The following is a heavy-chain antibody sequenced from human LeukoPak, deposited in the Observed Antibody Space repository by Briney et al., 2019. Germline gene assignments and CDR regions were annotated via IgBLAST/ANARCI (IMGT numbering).Heavy chain of an antibody. D-gene: IGHD3-22*01. V-gene: IGHV3-23*01. J-gene: IGHJ4*02. CDR1: GFTFSSYA. CDR3: AKYYYDSSGYYSDYFDY. Sequence: GGSLRLSCAASGFTFSSYAMSWVRQAPGKGLEWVSAISGSGGSTYYADSVKGRFTISRDNSKNTLYLQMNSLRAEDTAVYYCAKYYYDSSGYYSDYFDYWGQGTLVTVSS. CDR2: ISGSGGST.